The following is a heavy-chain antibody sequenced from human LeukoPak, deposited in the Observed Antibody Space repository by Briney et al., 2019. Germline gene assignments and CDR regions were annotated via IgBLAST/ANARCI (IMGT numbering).Heavy chain of an antibody. CDR3: ARGDIVVVTAFDY. D-gene: IGHD2-21*02. CDR2: INWDGGST. CDR1: GFTLDDYG. Sequence: GGSLRLSCAASGFTLDDYGMSWVRQAPGKWLEWVSGINWDGGSTGYADSVKGRFTISRDNAKTSLYLQMNSLRAEDTALYHCARGDIVVVTAFDYWGQGTLVTVSS. V-gene: IGHV3-20*01. J-gene: IGHJ4*02.